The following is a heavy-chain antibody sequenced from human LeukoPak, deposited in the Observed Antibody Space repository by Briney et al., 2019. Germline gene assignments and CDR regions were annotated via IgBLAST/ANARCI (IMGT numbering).Heavy chain of an antibody. CDR1: GFTFSGYW. Sequence: GGSLRLSCAASGFTFSGYWMTWVRQAPGKGLEWVTNIKQDGSEKYYVDSVQGRFTISRDNARNSLYLQMSSLRSEDTAVYYCARVARLDYWGQGTLVTVSS. CDR3: ARVARLDY. CDR2: IKQDGSEK. V-gene: IGHV3-7*03. J-gene: IGHJ4*02.